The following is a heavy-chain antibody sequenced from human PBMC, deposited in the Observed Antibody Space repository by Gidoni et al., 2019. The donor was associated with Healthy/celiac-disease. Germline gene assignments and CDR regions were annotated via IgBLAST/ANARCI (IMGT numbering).Heavy chain of an antibody. Sequence: QLQLQESGPGLVKPSETLSLTCTVSGGSISSSSYYWGWIRQPPGKGLEWIGSIYYSGSTYYNPSLKSRVTISVDTSKNQFSLKLSSVTAADTAVYYCARQFGVSSGSYYNRPNWFDPWGQGTLVTVSS. CDR3: ARQFGVSSGSYYNRPNWFDP. CDR2: IYYSGST. D-gene: IGHD3-10*01. CDR1: GGSISSSSYY. V-gene: IGHV4-39*01. J-gene: IGHJ5*02.